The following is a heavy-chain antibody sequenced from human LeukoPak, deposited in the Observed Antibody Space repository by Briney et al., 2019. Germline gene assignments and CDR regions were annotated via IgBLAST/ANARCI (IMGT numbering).Heavy chain of an antibody. V-gene: IGHV1-2*02. J-gene: IGHJ5*02. Sequence: ASVKVSCKASGYTFTGYYIHWVRQAPGQGLEWMGWINFNSGGTKYEQKFQDRVTMTRDTSISTAYLELTSEDTAVYYCARSDSGSNGAYRWFGPWGQGTLLTVSS. CDR2: INFNSGGT. CDR1: GYTFTGYY. D-gene: IGHD1-26*01. CDR3: ARSDSGSNGAYRWFGP.